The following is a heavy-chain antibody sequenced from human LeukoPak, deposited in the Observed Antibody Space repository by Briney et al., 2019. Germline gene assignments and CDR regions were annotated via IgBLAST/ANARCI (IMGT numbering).Heavy chain of an antibody. V-gene: IGHV1-69*06. CDR3: ATRGYCSGGSCYPGYYYYYMDV. J-gene: IGHJ6*03. CDR2: IIPIFGTA. Sequence: SVKVSCKASGGTFSSYAISWVRQAPGQGLEWMGGIIPIFGTANYAQKFQGRVTITADKSTSTAYMELSSLRSEDTAVYYCATRGYCSGGSCYPGYYYYYMDVWGKGTTVTVSS. D-gene: IGHD2-15*01. CDR1: GGTFSSYA.